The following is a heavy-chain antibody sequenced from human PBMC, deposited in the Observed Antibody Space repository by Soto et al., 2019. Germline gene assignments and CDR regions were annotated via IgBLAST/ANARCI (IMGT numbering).Heavy chain of an antibody. D-gene: IGHD2-2*01. V-gene: IGHV1-18*04. J-gene: IGHJ5*02. CDR2: ISAYNGNT. CDR3: ARFVVVPAAIRTSSWFDP. CDR1: GYTFTSYG. Sequence: SVKGSCKASGYTFTSYGISWVRQAPGQGLEWMGWISAYNGNTNYAQKLQGRVTMTTDTSTSTAYMELRSLRSDDTAVYYCARFVVVPAAIRTSSWFDPWGQGTLVTVAS.